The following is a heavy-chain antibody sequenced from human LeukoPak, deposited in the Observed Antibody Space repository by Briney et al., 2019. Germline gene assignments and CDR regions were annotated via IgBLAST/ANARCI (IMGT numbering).Heavy chain of an antibody. Sequence: GGTLRLSCAASGFTFSSYGMTWVRQAPGKGLEWVSAISGSGGSTYYADSVKGRFTISRDNSKNTLYLQMNSLRAEDTAVYYCAELGITMIGGVWGKGTTVTISS. CDR3: AELGITMIGGV. CDR2: ISGSGGST. D-gene: IGHD3-10*02. V-gene: IGHV3-23*01. CDR1: GFTFSSYG. J-gene: IGHJ6*04.